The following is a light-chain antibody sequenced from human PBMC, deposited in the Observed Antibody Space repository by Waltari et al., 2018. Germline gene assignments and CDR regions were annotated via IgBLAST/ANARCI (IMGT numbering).Light chain of an antibody. CDR2: DVS. Sequence: QSALTQPRSVSGSPGQSVTISCPGTSSDVGGYNFVSWYQQHPGKAPKLMIYDVSQRPSGVPDRFSGSKSGNTASLTISGLQAEDEADYYCCSYAGNYAGVFGGGTKLTVL. CDR3: CSYAGNYAGV. CDR1: SSDVGGYNF. J-gene: IGLJ3*02. V-gene: IGLV2-11*01.